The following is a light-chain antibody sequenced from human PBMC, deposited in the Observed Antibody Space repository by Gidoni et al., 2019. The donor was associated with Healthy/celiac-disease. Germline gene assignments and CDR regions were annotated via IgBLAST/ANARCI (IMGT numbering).Light chain of an antibody. V-gene: IGKV3-11*01. Sequence: IVLTQSPATLSLSPGERATLSCRASQSVSSYLAWYQQKPGKAPRLLIYDASNRATGIPARFSGSGSGTDFTLTISSLEPEDFAVYYCQQRSNWPFLTFGGGTKVEIK. CDR3: QQRSNWPFLT. CDR2: DAS. CDR1: QSVSSY. J-gene: IGKJ4*01.